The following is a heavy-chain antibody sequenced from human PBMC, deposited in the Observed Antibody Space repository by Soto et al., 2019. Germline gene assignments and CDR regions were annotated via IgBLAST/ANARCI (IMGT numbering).Heavy chain of an antibody. V-gene: IGHV4-34*01. CDR2: IKNSGST. Sequence: PSETLSLTCAVYGGSFSGYYWIWIRQPPGKGLEWIGEIKNSGSTNYNPSLKSRVTISVDTSKNQFSLKLSSVTAADTAVYYCARRRSLRYFDWTYYYYGMDVWGQGTTVTVSS. CDR1: GGSFSGYY. J-gene: IGHJ6*02. CDR3: ARRRSLRYFDWTYYYYGMDV. D-gene: IGHD3-9*01.